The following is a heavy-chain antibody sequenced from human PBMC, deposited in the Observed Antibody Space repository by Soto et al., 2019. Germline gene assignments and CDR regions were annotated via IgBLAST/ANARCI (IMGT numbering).Heavy chain of an antibody. V-gene: IGHV4-59*01. CDR3: AGALRGPAGHINRFDP. D-gene: IGHD2-2*01. CDR2: IYYSATT. J-gene: IGHJ5*02. Sequence: QVQLQESGPGLVKPSETLSLTCTVSGGSISSYYWSWIRQPPGQGLEWMGYIYYSATTNYNPSINRRVTTYAEHPDTKFSRKLPCVPAADTAVYYCAGALRGPAGHINRFDPWGQGTLVTVSS. CDR1: GGSISSYY.